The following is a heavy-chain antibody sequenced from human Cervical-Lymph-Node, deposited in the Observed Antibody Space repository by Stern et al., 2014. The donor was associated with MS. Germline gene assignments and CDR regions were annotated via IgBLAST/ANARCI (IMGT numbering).Heavy chain of an antibody. Sequence: QVQLVQSGAEVKKPGASVKVSCKASGYTFTTYYMHWVRQAPGQGLEWMGIINPSGGGTTYAQKFQGRVTMARDTSTSTVYMELTSLRSEDTAVYYCARLDRTYSHFDYWGQGTLVTVSS. CDR2: INPSGGGT. J-gene: IGHJ4*02. CDR3: ARLDRTYSHFDY. CDR1: GYTFTTYY. V-gene: IGHV1-46*01. D-gene: IGHD2-15*01.